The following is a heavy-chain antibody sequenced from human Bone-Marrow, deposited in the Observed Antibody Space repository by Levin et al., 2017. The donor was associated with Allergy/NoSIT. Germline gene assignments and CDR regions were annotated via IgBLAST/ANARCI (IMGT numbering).Heavy chain of an antibody. CDR1: GGTFSSYA. J-gene: IGHJ3*02. Sequence: SVKVSCKASGGTFSSYAISWVRQAPGQGLEWMGGIIPIFGTANYAQKFQGRVTITADESTSTAYMELSSLRSEDTAVYYCAREPITMVRGVIIEGVAFDIWAKGQWSPSLQ. V-gene: IGHV1-69*13. CDR2: IIPIFGTA. CDR3: AREPITMVRGVIIEGVAFDI. D-gene: IGHD3-10*01.